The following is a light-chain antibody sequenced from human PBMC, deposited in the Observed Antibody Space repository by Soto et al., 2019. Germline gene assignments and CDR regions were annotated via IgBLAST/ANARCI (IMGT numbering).Light chain of an antibody. CDR2: EVT. CDR3: TSYTSSRTWV. J-gene: IGLJ3*02. CDR1: SSDVGSYNR. Sequence: QSTLTQPPSVSGSPGQSVTISCTGTSSDVGSYNRVSWYQQPPGTAPKLMIYEVTNRPSGFPNRFSASKSGNTASLTISGLQAEDEADYYCTSYTSSRTWVFGGRTKVTVL. V-gene: IGLV2-18*02.